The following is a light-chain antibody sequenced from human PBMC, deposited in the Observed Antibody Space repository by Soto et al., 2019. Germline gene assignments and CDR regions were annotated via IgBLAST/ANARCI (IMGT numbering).Light chain of an antibody. CDR3: QQSHITTLFT. V-gene: IGKV1-39*01. CDR1: QNINSH. CDR2: AAS. Sequence: DIQMTQSPSSLSASIGDRVTITCRASQNINSHLNWYQQKPGKAPKVVIYAASRLQSGVPSRFSGSGSGTAFTLTISSLEPEDFETYYCQQSHITTLFTFGKGTKLEIK. J-gene: IGKJ2*01.